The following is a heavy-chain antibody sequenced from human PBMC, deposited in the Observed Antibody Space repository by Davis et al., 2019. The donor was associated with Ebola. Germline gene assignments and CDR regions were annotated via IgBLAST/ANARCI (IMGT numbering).Heavy chain of an antibody. CDR3: ARGLLWFKTYYYGMDV. CDR1: GYSLTELS. CDR2: FDPEDGEG. Sequence: AASVKVSCKVSGYSLTELSIHWVRQAPGKGLEWMGAFDPEDGEGIYAQKFQGRVSVTTDTSTSTVDMELSSLRSDDTAVYYCARGLLWFKTYYYGMDVWGQGTTVTVSS. D-gene: IGHD3-10*01. J-gene: IGHJ6*02. V-gene: IGHV1-24*01.